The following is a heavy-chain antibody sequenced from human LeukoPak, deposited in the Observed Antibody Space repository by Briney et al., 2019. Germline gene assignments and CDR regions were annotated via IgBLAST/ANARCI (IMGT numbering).Heavy chain of an antibody. J-gene: IGHJ5*02. CDR3: ARRVVVPAANNWFDP. Sequence: PSETLSLTCTASGGSISSSRNYWGWIRQPPGKGLEWIGSIYCSASTYYSPSLSSRATITVDTSKNQFFLMLSSRTDATTAVYYCARRVVVPAANNWFDPWGKGNLVTVSS. V-gene: IGHV4-39*01. CDR2: IYCSAST. D-gene: IGHD2-2*01. CDR1: GGSISSSRNY.